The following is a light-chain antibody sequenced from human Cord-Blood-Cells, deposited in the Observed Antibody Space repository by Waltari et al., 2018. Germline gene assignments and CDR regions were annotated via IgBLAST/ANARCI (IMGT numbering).Light chain of an antibody. Sequence: QSALTQPASVSGSPGQSITISCTGPSSDVGSYTLVSWYQQHPGKAPKLMIYEGSKRPSGVSNRFSGSKSGNTASLTISGLQAEDEADYYCCSYAGSSTLVFGGGTKLTVL. CDR2: EGS. CDR3: CSYAGSSTLV. J-gene: IGLJ2*01. CDR1: SSDVGSYTL. V-gene: IGLV2-23*01.